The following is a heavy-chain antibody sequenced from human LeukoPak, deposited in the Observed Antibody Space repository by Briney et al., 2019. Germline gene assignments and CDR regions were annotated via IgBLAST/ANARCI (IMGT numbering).Heavy chain of an antibody. D-gene: IGHD3-22*01. J-gene: IGHJ4*02. CDR3: ARDPPYYYDNSGGDF. V-gene: IGHV1-69*05. Sequence: GASVKVSCKASGGTFSSYAISCVRQAPGQGLEWMGGIIPIFGTANYAQKFQGRVTMTRDMSTGTVYMELSSLRSEDTAMYYCARDPPYYYDNSGGDFWGQGTLITVSS. CDR2: IIPIFGTA. CDR1: GGTFSSYA.